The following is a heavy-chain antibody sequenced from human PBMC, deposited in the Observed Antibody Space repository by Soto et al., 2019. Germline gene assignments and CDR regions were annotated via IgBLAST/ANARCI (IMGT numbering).Heavy chain of an antibody. CDR2: ISPHKDNT. D-gene: IGHD3-10*01. CDR3: ARDLDGSGSYYTNY. Sequence: SVKVCCKTSGYSFSSIGISWVRHAPGQGLEWMGWISPHKDNTYYAQRLQGRVTMTTDTSTSTAYMELRSLRSDDTAVYFCARDLDGSGSYYTNYWGQGTLATVSS. J-gene: IGHJ4*02. CDR1: GYSFSSIG. V-gene: IGHV1-18*01.